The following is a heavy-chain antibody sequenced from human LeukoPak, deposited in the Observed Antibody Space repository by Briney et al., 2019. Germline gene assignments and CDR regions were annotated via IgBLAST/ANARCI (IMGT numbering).Heavy chain of an antibody. Sequence: GASVKVSCKASGYTFTSYAMHWVRQAPGQRLEWMGWINPNRGGTNYAQKFQGWVTMTRDTSISTAYMELSRLRSDDTAVYYCARDSRLRITMVRGVIMPAGGVELDYWGQGTLVTVSS. D-gene: IGHD3-10*01. V-gene: IGHV1-2*04. CDR3: ARDSRLRITMVRGVIMPAGGVELDY. J-gene: IGHJ4*02. CDR1: GYTFTSYA. CDR2: INPNRGGT.